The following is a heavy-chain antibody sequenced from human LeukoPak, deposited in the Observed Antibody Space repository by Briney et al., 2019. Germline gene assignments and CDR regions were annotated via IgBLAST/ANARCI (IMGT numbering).Heavy chain of an antibody. CDR1: GFTFDNFA. J-gene: IGHJ4*02. D-gene: IGHD6-13*01. CDR2: ISEDGGYI. Sequence: GGSLRLSCAASGFTFDNFAMHWVRQPPGKGLEWVSIISEDGGYIWNADSVKGRFTISRDNRKNSLDLKIGSLRGEDTAVYYCAKDDVGAAAGYYIDNWVQAALVTVS. V-gene: IGHV3-43*02. CDR3: AKDDVGAAAGYYIDN.